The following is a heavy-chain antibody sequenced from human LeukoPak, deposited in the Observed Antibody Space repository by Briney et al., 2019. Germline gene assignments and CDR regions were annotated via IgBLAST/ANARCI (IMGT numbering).Heavy chain of an antibody. CDR2: ISAYNGNT. V-gene: IGHV1-18*01. CDR1: GYTFTSYG. J-gene: IGHJ4*02. CDR3: AIGHRLYGASQVHDY. Sequence: ASVKVSCKASGYTFTSYGISWVRQAPGQGLEWMGWISAYNGNTNYAQKLQGRVTMTTDTSTSTAYMELRSLRSDDTAVYYCAIGHRLYGASQVHDYWGQGTLVTASS. D-gene: IGHD4-17*01.